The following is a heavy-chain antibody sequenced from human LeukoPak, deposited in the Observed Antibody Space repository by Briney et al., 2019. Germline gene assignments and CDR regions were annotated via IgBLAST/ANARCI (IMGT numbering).Heavy chain of an antibody. CDR1: GGSISRYY. CDR2: IYYSGST. CDR3: ARDRYGGNNWFDP. V-gene: IGHV4-59*01. Sequence: SETLSLTCTVSGGSISRYYWSWIRQPPGRGLEWIGYIYYSGSTNYNPSLKSRVTISVDTSKNQFSLKVSSVTAADTAVYYCARDRYGGNNWFDPWGQGTLVTVSS. J-gene: IGHJ5*02. D-gene: IGHD4-23*01.